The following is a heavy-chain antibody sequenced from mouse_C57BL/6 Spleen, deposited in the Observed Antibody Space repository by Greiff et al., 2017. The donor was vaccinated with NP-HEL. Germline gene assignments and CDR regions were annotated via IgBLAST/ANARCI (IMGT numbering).Heavy chain of an antibody. V-gene: IGHV1-31*01. D-gene: IGHD1-1*01. Sequence: EVQLQQSGPELVKPGASVKISCKASGYSFTGYYMHWVKQSHGNILDWIGYIYPYNGVSSYNQKFKGKATLTVDKSSSTAYMELRSLTSEDSAVYYCARKPRYYGSSYEAMDYWGQGTSVTVSS. CDR2: IYPYNGVS. J-gene: IGHJ4*01. CDR1: GYSFTGYY. CDR3: ARKPRYYGSSYEAMDY.